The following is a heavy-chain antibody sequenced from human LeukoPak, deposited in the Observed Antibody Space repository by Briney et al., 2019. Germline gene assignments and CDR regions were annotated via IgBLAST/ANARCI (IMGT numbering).Heavy chain of an antibody. Sequence: NPSETLSLTCTASGGSISSYYWSWIRQPPGKGLEWIGYIYYSGSTNYNPSLKSRVTISVDTSKNQFSLKLSSVTAADTAVYYCARHWISSGWLDYWGQGTLVTVSS. J-gene: IGHJ4*02. CDR2: IYYSGST. CDR3: ARHWISSGWLDY. D-gene: IGHD6-19*01. V-gene: IGHV4-59*08. CDR1: GGSISSYY.